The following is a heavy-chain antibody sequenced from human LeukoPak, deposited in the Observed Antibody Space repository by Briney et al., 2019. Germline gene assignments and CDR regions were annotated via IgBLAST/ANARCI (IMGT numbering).Heavy chain of an antibody. V-gene: IGHV4-34*01. Sequence: SETLSLTCAVYGESFSGYYWSWIRQSPGKGLEWIGEINHSGSTNYNPSLKSRLTISVDTSKNQFSLKLNSVTAADTAVYYCARRRQYDSSLFWNFDLWGRGTLVTVSS. CDR1: GESFSGYY. D-gene: IGHD6-6*01. CDR3: ARRRQYDSSLFWNFDL. CDR2: INHSGST. J-gene: IGHJ2*01.